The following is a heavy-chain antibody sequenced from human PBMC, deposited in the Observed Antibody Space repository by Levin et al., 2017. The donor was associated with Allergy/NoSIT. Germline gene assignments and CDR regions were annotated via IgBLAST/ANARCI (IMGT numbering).Heavy chain of an antibody. Sequence: NHGESLKISCKGSGYTFTSYWIAWVRQVPGKGLEWMGIIYTGDSDTRYSPSFQGQGTISADKSITTAYLQGSSLKASDPAMYYCARQPGFGSLNHQSLEYWGQGTLVTVSS. V-gene: IGHV5-51*01. CDR1: GYTFTSYW. CDR2: IYTGDSDT. J-gene: IGHJ4*02. CDR3: ARQPGFGSLNHQSLEY. D-gene: IGHD3-10*01.